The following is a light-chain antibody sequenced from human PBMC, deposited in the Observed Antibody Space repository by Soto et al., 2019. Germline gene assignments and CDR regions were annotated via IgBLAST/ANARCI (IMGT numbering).Light chain of an antibody. V-gene: IGLV1-44*01. CDR1: SYNIGSNT. J-gene: IGLJ1*01. CDR2: SNN. CDR3: AAWDYSLNGYV. Sequence: QSVLTQPPSASGTPGQRVTIYCSGSSYNIGSNTVNWYQQLPGTAPKLLIYSNNQRPSGVPNRFSSSKSGTSASLDISGLQSEDEDEYYCAAWDYSLNGYVFGTGTKLTVL.